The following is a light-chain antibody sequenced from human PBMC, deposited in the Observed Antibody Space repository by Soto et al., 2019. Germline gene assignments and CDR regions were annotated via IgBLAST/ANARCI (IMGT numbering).Light chain of an antibody. CDR1: QSVSSSY. J-gene: IGKJ1*01. Sequence: EIVVTQSPGTLSLSPGERATLSCRASQSVSSSYLAWYQQKPGQAPRLLIYGASSRATGIPDRFSGSGSGTDFTLTISRLESEDFAVYYCQQYGSSSLTFGQGTKVEIK. V-gene: IGKV3-20*01. CDR2: GAS. CDR3: QQYGSSSLT.